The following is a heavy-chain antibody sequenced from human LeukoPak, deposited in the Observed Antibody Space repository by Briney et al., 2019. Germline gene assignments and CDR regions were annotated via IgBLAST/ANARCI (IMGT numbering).Heavy chain of an antibody. D-gene: IGHD5-18*01. CDR1: GYTFTGYY. CDR2: INPNSGGT. V-gene: IGHV1-2*02. Sequence: ASVKVSCRASGYTFTGYYMHWVRQAPGQGLEWMGWINPNSGGTNYAQKFQGRVTMTRDTSISTAYMELSRLRSDDTVVYYCARGGDTAMATFDYWGQGTLVTVSS. CDR3: ARGGDTAMATFDY. J-gene: IGHJ4*02.